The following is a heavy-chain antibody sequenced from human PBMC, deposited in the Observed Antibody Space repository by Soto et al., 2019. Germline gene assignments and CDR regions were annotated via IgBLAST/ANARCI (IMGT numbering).Heavy chain of an antibody. CDR1: GGSISSYY. CDR3: ARDPRGYSYGYHWFDP. Sequence: KSSETLSLTCTVSGGSISSYYWSWILQPPGKGLEWIGYIYYSGSTNYNPSLKSRVTISVDTSKNQFSLKLSSVTAADTAVYYCARDPRGYSYGYHWFDPWGQGTLVTVSS. CDR2: IYYSGST. D-gene: IGHD5-18*01. V-gene: IGHV4-59*01. J-gene: IGHJ5*02.